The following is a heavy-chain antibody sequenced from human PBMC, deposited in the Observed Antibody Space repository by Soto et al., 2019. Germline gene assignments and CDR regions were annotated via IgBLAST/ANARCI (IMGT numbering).Heavy chain of an antibody. Sequence: QVQLVQSGAEVKKPGSSLRVSCKASGGTLSSSAFSWVRQAPGQGLEWMGGIIPIFDTTKYAEKFQGRVTITADESTSTAYMEVSSLRSEDTAVYYCARILGHSTTWFLNAMDVWGQGTTVTVSS. J-gene: IGHJ6*02. CDR2: IIPIFDTT. V-gene: IGHV1-69*01. CDR1: GGTLSSSA. CDR3: ARILGHSTTWFLNAMDV. D-gene: IGHD6-13*01.